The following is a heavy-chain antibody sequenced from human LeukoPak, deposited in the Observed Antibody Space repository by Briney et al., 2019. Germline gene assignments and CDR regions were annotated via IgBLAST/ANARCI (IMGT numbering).Heavy chain of an antibody. D-gene: IGHD3-3*01. CDR1: GYTFTIYG. CDR2: ISAYNGNT. J-gene: IGHJ6*03. Sequence: ASVTVSCKASGYTFTIYGISWVRQAPGQGLEWMGWISAYNGNTNYAQKLQGRVTMTTDTSTSTAYMELRSLRSDDTAVYYCARDYDFWSGYYRGYYYYMDVWGKGTTVTVSS. V-gene: IGHV1-18*01. CDR3: ARDYDFWSGYYRGYYYYMDV.